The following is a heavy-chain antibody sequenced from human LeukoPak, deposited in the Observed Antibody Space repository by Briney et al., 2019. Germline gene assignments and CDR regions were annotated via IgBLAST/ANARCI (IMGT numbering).Heavy chain of an antibody. CDR3: ARDPTDEWLVRPFDY. Sequence: PGGSLRLSCAASGFTFSSYSMNWVRQAPGKGLEWVSSISSSSSYIYYADSVKGRFTISRDNAKNSLYLQMNSLRAEDTAVYYCARDPTDEWLVRPFDYWGQGTLVTVSS. CDR2: ISSSSSYI. V-gene: IGHV3-21*01. J-gene: IGHJ4*02. CDR1: GFTFSSYS. D-gene: IGHD6-19*01.